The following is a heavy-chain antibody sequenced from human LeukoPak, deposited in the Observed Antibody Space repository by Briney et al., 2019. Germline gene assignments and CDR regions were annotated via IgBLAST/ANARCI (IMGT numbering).Heavy chain of an antibody. Sequence: SETLSLTCAVSGASISSTNWWSWVRQPPGKGLEWIGEIYHNGNTNFNPSLKSRVTISVDKSKNQFSLKVRSVTAADTAVYYCARVQFSSGSLDYWGQGTLVTVSS. V-gene: IGHV4-4*02. D-gene: IGHD6-19*01. CDR3: ARVQFSSGSLDY. CDR2: IYHNGNT. CDR1: GASISSTNW. J-gene: IGHJ4*02.